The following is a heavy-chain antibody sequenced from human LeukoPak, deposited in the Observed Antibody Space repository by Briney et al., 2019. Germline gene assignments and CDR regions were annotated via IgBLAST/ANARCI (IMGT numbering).Heavy chain of an antibody. D-gene: IGHD3-10*01. CDR1: GYSFTTYW. Sequence: GESLKISCMGSGYSFTTYWIGWVRLMTGKGLEWMGIIYPGDSDSRYSPYFQGQVTISPDKSISPAYLQWTSLKASDTAIYYCARSYRTSYYFDFWRQGPLVPVST. J-gene: IGHJ4*02. CDR2: IYPGDSDS. CDR3: ARSYRTSYYFDF. V-gene: IGHV5-51*01.